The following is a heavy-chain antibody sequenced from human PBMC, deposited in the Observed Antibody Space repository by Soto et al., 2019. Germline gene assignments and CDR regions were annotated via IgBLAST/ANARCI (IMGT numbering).Heavy chain of an antibody. J-gene: IGHJ6*02. CDR3: ARGVRATYYYYGMDV. CDR2: INPNSGGT. D-gene: IGHD3-10*01. CDR1: GYTFTGYY. Sequence: ASVKVSCKASGYTFTGYYMHWVRQAPGQGLEWMGWINPNSGGTNYAQKFQGWVTMTRDTSISTAYMELSRLRSDDTAGYYCARGVRATYYYYGMDVWGQGTTVTVSS. V-gene: IGHV1-2*04.